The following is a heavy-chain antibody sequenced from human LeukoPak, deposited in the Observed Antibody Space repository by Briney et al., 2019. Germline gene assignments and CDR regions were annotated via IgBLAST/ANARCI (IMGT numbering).Heavy chain of an antibody. J-gene: IGHJ4*02. CDR1: GFTFSSYA. CDR3: VKGGITMIVVVMEFDY. D-gene: IGHD3-22*01. V-gene: IGHV3-64D*06. Sequence: TGRSLRLSCSASGFTFSSYAMHWVRQAPGKGLEYVSAISSNGGSTYYADSVKGRFTISRDNSKNTLYLQMSSLRAEDTAVYYCVKGGITMIVVVMEFDYWGQGTLVTVSS. CDR2: ISSNGGST.